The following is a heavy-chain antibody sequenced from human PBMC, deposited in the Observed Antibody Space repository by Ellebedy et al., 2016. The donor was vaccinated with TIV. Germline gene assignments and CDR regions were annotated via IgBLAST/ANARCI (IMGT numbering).Heavy chain of an antibody. V-gene: IGHV4-59*01. CDR1: GGTINSYF. CDR2: SHYSGSS. Sequence: MPSETLSLTCTVAGGTINSYFWSWIPQPPGKGLEWIGYSHYSGSSDYNPSLKSRVTISVDTSKNQFSLKLSSVTAADTAVYYCAIADGGSYYYVDYWGQGTLVTVSS. CDR3: AIADGGSYYYVDY. D-gene: IGHD2-15*01. J-gene: IGHJ4*02.